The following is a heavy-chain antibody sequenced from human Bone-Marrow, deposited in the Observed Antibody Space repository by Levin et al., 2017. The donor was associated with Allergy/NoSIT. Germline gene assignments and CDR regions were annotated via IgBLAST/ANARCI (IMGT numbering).Heavy chain of an antibody. D-gene: IGHD6-19*01. CDR3: AKDLSPRIAVTGNIEY. CDR2: ISWDASTT. J-gene: IGHJ4*02. CDR1: GFTFNDYT. Sequence: LSLTCAASGFTFNDYTMHWVRQAPQRGLEWVSLISWDASTTYYADSVRGRFTISRDNSKNALYLQMNSLPTEDTALYYCAKDLSPRIAVTGNIEYWGQGTLVTVSS. V-gene: IGHV3-43*01.